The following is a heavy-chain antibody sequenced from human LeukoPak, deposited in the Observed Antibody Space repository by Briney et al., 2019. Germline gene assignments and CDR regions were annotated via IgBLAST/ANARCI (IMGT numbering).Heavy chain of an antibody. CDR3: XXRVAAXAXTWNWFDP. CDR1: GGSISSYY. V-gene: IGHV4-59*08. CDR2: IYYSGST. Sequence: SETLSLTCTVSGGSISSYYWSWIRQPPGKGLEWIGYIYYSGSTNYDPSLKSRVTIPLDTSKNQFSLKLSSVTAADTAVYYCXXRVAAXAXTWNWFDPWXQGTLVTVSS. J-gene: IGHJ5*02. D-gene: IGHD6-13*01.